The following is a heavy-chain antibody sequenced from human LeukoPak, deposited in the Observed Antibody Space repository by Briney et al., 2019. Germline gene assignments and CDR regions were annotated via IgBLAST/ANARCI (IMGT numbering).Heavy chain of an antibody. V-gene: IGHV3-48*04. Sequence: PGGSLRPSCAASGFTFSSYSMNWVRQAPGKGLEWVSYISSSGSTIYYADSVKGRFTISRDNAKNSLYPQMNSLRAEDTAVYFCARRGYTYGYVDCWGQGTLVTVSS. D-gene: IGHD5-18*01. CDR3: ARRGYTYGYVDC. J-gene: IGHJ4*02. CDR1: GFTFSSYS. CDR2: ISSSGSTI.